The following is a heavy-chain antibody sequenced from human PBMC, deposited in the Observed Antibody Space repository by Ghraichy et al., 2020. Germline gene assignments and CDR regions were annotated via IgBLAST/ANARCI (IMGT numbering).Heavy chain of an antibody. V-gene: IGHV3-33*01. D-gene: IGHD6-6*01. J-gene: IGHJ4*02. CDR1: GFTFSRYG. CDR2: IWYDGNNQ. Sequence: GESLNISCAASGFTFSRYGMHWVRQAPGKGLEWVALIWYDGNNQYYSDSLKGRFTISRDNSNNTLYLQMNSLRAEDTAVYYCARDRDTSSSGPLGYWGQGTLVTVSS. CDR3: ARDRDTSSSGPLGY.